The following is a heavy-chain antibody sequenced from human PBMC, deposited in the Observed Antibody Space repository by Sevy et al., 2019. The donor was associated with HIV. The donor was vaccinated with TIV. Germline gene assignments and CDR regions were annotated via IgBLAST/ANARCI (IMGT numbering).Heavy chain of an antibody. J-gene: IGHJ4*02. D-gene: IGHD6-13*01. CDR3: AKDNVGYSSGWYFYFDF. Sequence: GGSLRLPCAASGFSFDDYAMHWVRQRPGKGLEWVSGITWNSGSVGYADSVKGRFTISRDNAKNSLYLQMSNLRPEDTALYYCAKDNVGYSSGWYFYFDFWGQGTLVTVSS. CDR2: ITWNSGSV. V-gene: IGHV3-9*01. CDR1: GFSFDDYA.